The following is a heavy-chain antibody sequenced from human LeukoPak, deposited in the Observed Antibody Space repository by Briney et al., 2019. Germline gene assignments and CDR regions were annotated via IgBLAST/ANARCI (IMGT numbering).Heavy chain of an antibody. V-gene: IGHV4-38-2*02. CDR1: GYSISSGYY. D-gene: IGHD6-19*01. CDR3: ARGGSSGWYPYYFDY. J-gene: IGHJ4*02. CDR2: IYHSGST. Sequence: SETLSLTCTVSGYSISSGYYWGWIRQPPGKGLEWIGSIYHSGSTNYNPSLKSRVTISVDTSKNQFSLKLSSVTAADTAVYYCARGGSSGWYPYYFDYWGQGTLVTVSS.